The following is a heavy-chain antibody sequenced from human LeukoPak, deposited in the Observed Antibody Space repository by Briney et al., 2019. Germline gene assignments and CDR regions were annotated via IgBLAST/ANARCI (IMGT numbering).Heavy chain of an antibody. CDR2: IYTSGST. V-gene: IGHV4-61*02. Sequence: SETLSLTCTVSGGSISSSGYYWSWIRQPAGKGLEWIGRIYTSGSTNYNPSLKSRVTMSVDTSKNQFSLKLSSVTAADTAVYYCARDKYGYSSSWYPYYYYGMDVWGQGTTVTVSS. CDR1: GGSISSSGYY. CDR3: ARDKYGYSSSWYPYYYYGMDV. J-gene: IGHJ6*02. D-gene: IGHD6-13*01.